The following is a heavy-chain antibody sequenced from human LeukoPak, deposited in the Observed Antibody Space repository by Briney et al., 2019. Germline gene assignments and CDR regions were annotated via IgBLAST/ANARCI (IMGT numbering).Heavy chain of an antibody. Sequence: PSETLSLTCSVSGDSISTYYWSWLRQPPGKALEWVGYVYYGGSTNYNPSLKSRVTISVDTSKKQFSLNLNSVPAADTAVYYCSASKELWLRGLFDYWGQGTLVTVSS. CDR1: GDSISTYY. D-gene: IGHD3-22*01. J-gene: IGHJ4*02. CDR2: VYYGGST. V-gene: IGHV4-59*01. CDR3: SASKELWLRGLFDY.